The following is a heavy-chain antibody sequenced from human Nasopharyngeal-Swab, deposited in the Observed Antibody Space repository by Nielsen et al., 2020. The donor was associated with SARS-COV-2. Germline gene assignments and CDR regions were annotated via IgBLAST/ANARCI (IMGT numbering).Heavy chain of an antibody. Sequence: GESLKISCAASGFTFSRYWMHWVRQAPGKGPVWVSRINEDGRIINYADFVKGRFTISRDNAKNTLYLQMDSLRGEDTAVYYCARDAPAHYGAFYWGRGTLVTVSS. V-gene: IGHV3-74*01. CDR1: GFTFSRYW. J-gene: IGHJ4*02. CDR3: ARDAPAHYGAFY. D-gene: IGHD4-17*01. CDR2: INEDGRII.